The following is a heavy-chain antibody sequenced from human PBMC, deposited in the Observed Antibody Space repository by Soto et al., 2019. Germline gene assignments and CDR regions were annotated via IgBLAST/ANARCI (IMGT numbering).Heavy chain of an antibody. Sequence: GESLKISCKGSGYSFAGYWITWVRQKPGKGLEWMGRIDPSDSQTYYSPSFRGHVTISVTKSITTVFLQWSSRRASDPAMYYCARQIYYSDTGPNFQYYFDSWGQGTPVTVSS. CDR2: IDPSDSQT. V-gene: IGHV5-10-1*01. D-gene: IGHD3-22*01. CDR1: GYSFAGYW. CDR3: ARQIYYSDTGPNFQYYFDS. J-gene: IGHJ4*02.